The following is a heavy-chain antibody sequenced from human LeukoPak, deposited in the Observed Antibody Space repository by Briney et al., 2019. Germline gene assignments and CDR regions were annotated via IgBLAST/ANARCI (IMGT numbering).Heavy chain of an antibody. CDR2: IKSDGSST. CDR3: ARSYYDILTGDEYKCFDS. Sequence: GGSLRLSCAASGFTFSSYWMHWVRQAPGKGLVWVSRIKSDGSSTSYADSVKGRFTISRDNAKNTVYLQMNSLRAEDTALYYCARSYYDILTGDEYKCFDSWGQGTLVTVSS. J-gene: IGHJ5*01. CDR1: GFTFSSYW. V-gene: IGHV3-74*01. D-gene: IGHD3-9*01.